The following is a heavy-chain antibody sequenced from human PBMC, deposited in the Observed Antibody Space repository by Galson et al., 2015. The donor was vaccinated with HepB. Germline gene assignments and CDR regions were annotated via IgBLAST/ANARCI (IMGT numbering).Heavy chain of an antibody. Sequence: SLRLSCAASGFTFSNYGMHWVRQAPGKGPEWVAAIWHDGSHKYYQDSLQGRVTISRDNSKNTLYLQVDSLRAEDTALYFCARGGDDTSGYDSTLGHYWGQGTLVTVSS. V-gene: IGHV3-33*08. CDR2: IWHDGSHK. CDR1: GFTFSNYG. J-gene: IGHJ4*02. D-gene: IGHD3-22*01. CDR3: ARGGDDTSGYDSTLGHY.